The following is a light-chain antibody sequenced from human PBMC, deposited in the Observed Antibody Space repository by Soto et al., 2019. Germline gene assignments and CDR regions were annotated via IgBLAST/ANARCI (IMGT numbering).Light chain of an antibody. Sequence: DIQMTQSPSTLSASVGDRVTITCRASQSISSWLAWYQQKPGKAPKLLIYDASSLESGVPSRFSGSGSGTEFTLTISSLQPDDFAIYYCQQYKTYSITFGQGTRLEI. CDR2: DAS. CDR1: QSISSW. CDR3: QQYKTYSIT. J-gene: IGKJ5*01. V-gene: IGKV1-5*01.